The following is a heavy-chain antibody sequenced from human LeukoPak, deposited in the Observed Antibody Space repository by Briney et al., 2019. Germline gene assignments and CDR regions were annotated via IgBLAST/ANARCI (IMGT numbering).Heavy chain of an antibody. V-gene: IGHV3-33*01. CDR2: ILYVGSNK. Sequence: GGSLRLSCVASGFTFSSYGMHWVRQAPCKGLEWVAVILYVGSNKYYADSVKGRFIISRDNFKNTRYLQMSRRTGEDTAVYYCAIAAAGFWYFDLWGRGTLVTVSS. CDR3: AIAAAGFWYFDL. D-gene: IGHD6-13*01. CDR1: GFTFSSYG. J-gene: IGHJ2*01.